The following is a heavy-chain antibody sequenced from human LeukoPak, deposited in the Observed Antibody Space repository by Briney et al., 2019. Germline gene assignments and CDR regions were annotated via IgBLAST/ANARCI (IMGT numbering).Heavy chain of an antibody. V-gene: IGHV3-48*03. CDR3: ARGTIHDYGDYYYYYYMDV. D-gene: IGHD4-17*01. J-gene: IGHJ6*03. CDR2: ITSSGSTT. Sequence: GGSLRLSCAASGFTFSSYEMNWVRQAPGKGLEWVSYITSSGSTTHYADSVKGRFTISRDNAKNSLYLQMNSLRAEDTAVYYCARGTIHDYGDYYYYYYMDVWGKGTTVTVSS. CDR1: GFTFSSYE.